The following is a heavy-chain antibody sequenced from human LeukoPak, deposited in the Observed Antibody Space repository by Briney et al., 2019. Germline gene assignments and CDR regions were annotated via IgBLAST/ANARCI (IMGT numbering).Heavy chain of an antibody. J-gene: IGHJ4*02. D-gene: IGHD3-16*01. V-gene: IGHV3-33*01. CDR1: GFTFNVYG. CDR2: IWNDGSNK. Sequence: PGMSLRLSCAASGFTFNVYGIHWVRQAPGKGLEWLAVIWNDGSNKYYADSVKGRFTISRDNSKDTLYLQMNSLRVEDTAVYYCARAVGPFDYWGQGTLVTVSS. CDR3: ARAVGPFDY.